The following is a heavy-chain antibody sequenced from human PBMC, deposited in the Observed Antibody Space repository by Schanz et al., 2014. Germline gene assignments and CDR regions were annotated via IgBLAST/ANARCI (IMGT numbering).Heavy chain of an antibody. Sequence: LVVESGGGLVQPGGSLRLSCAASGFTFRNNWMHWFRQGPGNGLSWVSRSDGAGGDTRYPYPVKGRFTVFRDNARNMVFLQMNSLRVDDTGVYYCVRDERISSGVWFDPWGQGTLVTVSS. V-gene: IGHV3-74*01. D-gene: IGHD6-19*01. J-gene: IGHJ5*02. CDR2: SDGAGGDT. CDR1: GFTFRNNW. CDR3: VRDERISSGVWFDP.